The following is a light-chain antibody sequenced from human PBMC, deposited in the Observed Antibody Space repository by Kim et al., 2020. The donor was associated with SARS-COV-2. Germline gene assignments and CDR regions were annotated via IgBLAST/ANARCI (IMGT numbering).Light chain of an antibody. CDR3: CSYAGSYTLV. CDR1: SNDIGGYNS. CDR2: DVR. Sequence: GQSVTIPCTGTSNDIGGYNSVSWFQQHPGKAPKLIIYDVRQRPSGVPDRFSGSKSGNTASLTISGLQAEDEADYYCCSYAGSYTLVFGGGTKVTVL. V-gene: IGLV2-11*01. J-gene: IGLJ3*02.